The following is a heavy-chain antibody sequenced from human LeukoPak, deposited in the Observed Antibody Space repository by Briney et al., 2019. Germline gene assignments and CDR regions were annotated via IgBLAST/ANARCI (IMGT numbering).Heavy chain of an antibody. CDR1: GSTLTELS. V-gene: IGHV1-24*01. Sequence: ASVNLSFNVSGSTLTELSIYWGRHAPGKGQEWMGSFDCEDRDTIYAPKFQDRVTITVDTSTDTDYMELNSLRSEDTAVYYCATRTPLIRGIIRTYFYLGMDVWGQGTTVIVSS. CDR3: ATRTPLIRGIIRTYFYLGMDV. CDR2: FDCEDRDT. D-gene: IGHD3-10*01. J-gene: IGHJ6*02.